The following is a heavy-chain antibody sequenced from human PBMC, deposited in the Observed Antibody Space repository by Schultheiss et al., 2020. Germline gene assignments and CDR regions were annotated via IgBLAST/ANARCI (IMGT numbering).Heavy chain of an antibody. J-gene: IGHJ4*02. CDR2: IYHSGST. CDR1: GASISSSY. V-gene: IGHV4-59*01. Sequence: SETLSLTCTVSGASISSSYWSWIRQPPGMGLEWIGNIYHSGSTYYHPSLKSRVTISVDTSKNQFSLRLSSVTAADTAVYYCARGGYGDSDYWGQGTLVTVSS. D-gene: IGHD4-17*01. CDR3: ARGGYGDSDY.